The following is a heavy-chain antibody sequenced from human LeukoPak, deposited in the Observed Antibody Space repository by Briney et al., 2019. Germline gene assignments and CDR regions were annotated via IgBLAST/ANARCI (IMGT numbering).Heavy chain of an antibody. CDR1: GGTFSSYA. V-gene: IGHV1-2*02. D-gene: IGHD3-10*01. Sequence: EASVKVSCKASGGTFSSYAISWVRQAPGQGLEWMGWINPNSGGTNYAQKFQGRVTMTRDTSISTAYMELSRLRSDDTAVYYCARVLGFGELTIFDYWGQGTLVTVSS. CDR2: INPNSGGT. J-gene: IGHJ4*02. CDR3: ARVLGFGELTIFDY.